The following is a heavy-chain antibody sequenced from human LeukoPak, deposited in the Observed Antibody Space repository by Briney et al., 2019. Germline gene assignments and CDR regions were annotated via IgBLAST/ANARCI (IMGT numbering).Heavy chain of an antibody. J-gene: IGHJ4*02. D-gene: IGHD1-14*01. Sequence: SQTLSLTCAISGDSVSSNSAAWNWVRQSPSRGLEWLGRTYHRSKWHNDYAVSVKSRITIKPDTSKNQTSLQLNSVTPEDTAVYYCAKTFARTPYYFDFWGQGTLVTVSS. CDR1: GDSVSSNSAA. V-gene: IGHV6-1*01. CDR3: AKTFARTPYYFDF. CDR2: TYHRSKWHN.